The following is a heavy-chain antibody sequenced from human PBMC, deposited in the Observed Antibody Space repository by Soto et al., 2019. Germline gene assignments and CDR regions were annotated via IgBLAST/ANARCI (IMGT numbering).Heavy chain of an antibody. CDR2: ISYDDFNK. CDR3: ATSRGIQLWSEDY. CDR1: GFTFNIYA. V-gene: IGHV3-30-3*01. J-gene: IGHJ4*02. D-gene: IGHD2-21*01. Sequence: QVQLVESGGGVVQSGGSLRLSCVASGFTFNIYAMHWVRQAPGKGLEWVAVISYDDFNKYYADSVEGRFTISRDNSKNTLYLQMNSLKPEDTATYYCATSRGIQLWSEDYWGQGTLVSVSS.